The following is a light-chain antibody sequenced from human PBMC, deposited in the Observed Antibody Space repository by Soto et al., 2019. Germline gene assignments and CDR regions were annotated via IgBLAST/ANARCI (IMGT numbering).Light chain of an antibody. CDR3: QQYNSYPWT. J-gene: IGKJ1*01. Sequence: DIQMTQSPSTLSASVGDRVTITCRASQNINTCLAWFQQKPGKAPKLLIYDASSLESGVPSRFSGSGSGTEFTLTISSLQPDDFATYYCQQYNSYPWTFGQGTKVETK. CDR1: QNINTC. CDR2: DAS. V-gene: IGKV1-5*01.